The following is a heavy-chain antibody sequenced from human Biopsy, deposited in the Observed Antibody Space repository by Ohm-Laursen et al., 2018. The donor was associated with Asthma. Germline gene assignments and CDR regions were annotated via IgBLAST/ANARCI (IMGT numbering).Heavy chain of an antibody. J-gene: IGHJ3*01. CDR2: VNTGNGDT. Sequence: ASVKVSCKASGYNFISFAIHWVRQAPGQRLEWIGWVNTGNGDTRYSQKFQGRVTITRDTSASTAYMELRSLRSEDTATYYCARTYYDFLTGQVKDVFGVWGQGTMVTVSS. D-gene: IGHD3-9*01. CDR1: GYNFISFA. V-gene: IGHV1-3*04. CDR3: ARTYYDFLTGQVKDVFGV.